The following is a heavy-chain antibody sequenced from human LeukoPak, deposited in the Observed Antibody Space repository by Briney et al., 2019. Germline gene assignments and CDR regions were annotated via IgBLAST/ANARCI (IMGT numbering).Heavy chain of an antibody. V-gene: IGHV4-31*11. D-gene: IGHD2-21*02. CDR1: GGSFSGYY. CDR2: IYYSGST. Sequence: SETLSLTCAVYGGSFSGYYWSWIRQHPGKGLEWIGYIYYSGSTYYNPSLKSRVTISVDTSKNQFSLKLSSVTAADTAVYYCARANDCGGDCGFDYWGQGTLVTVSS. J-gene: IGHJ4*02. CDR3: ARANDCGGDCGFDY.